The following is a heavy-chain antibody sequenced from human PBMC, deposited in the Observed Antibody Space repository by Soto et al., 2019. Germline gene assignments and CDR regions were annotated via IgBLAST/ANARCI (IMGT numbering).Heavy chain of an antibody. CDR1: GYSFTTHA. Sequence: QVQLVQSGAEVKEPGASVKVSCKASGYSFTTHAVNWVRQAPGQGLGWMGWISTYNGNTNYAQKLQGRVTMTTDTSTSTAYMEVRSLSSDDAAGYFCSGDPLLLLDAFDIWGQGTMVTVSS. CDR3: SGDPLLLLDAFDI. J-gene: IGHJ3*02. V-gene: IGHV1-18*01. CDR2: ISTYNGNT. D-gene: IGHD2-15*01.